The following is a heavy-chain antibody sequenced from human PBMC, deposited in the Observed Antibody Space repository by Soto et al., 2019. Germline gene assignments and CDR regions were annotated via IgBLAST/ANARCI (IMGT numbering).Heavy chain of an antibody. CDR3: ARSTPIVVVPAAIYYGMDV. D-gene: IGHD2-2*01. J-gene: IGHJ6*02. V-gene: IGHV1-69*13. CDR1: GGTFSSYA. CDR2: IIPIFGTA. Sequence: GASVKVSCKASGGTFSSYAISWARQAPGQGLEWMGGIIPIFGTANYAQKFQGRVTITADESTSTAYMELSSLRSEDTAVYYCARSTPIVVVPAAIYYGMDVWGQGTTVTVSS.